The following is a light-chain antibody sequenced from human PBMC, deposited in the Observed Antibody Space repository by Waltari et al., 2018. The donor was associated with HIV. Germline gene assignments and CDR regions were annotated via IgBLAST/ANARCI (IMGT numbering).Light chain of an antibody. CDR2: DVR. V-gene: IGLV2-23*02. CDR1: SSDVGAYNL. CDR3: CSYVSEIVPCV. Sequence: QTALTQPASVSGSPGQSITISCTGTSSDVGAYNLVSWYQQHPGKAPRLIIYDVRERPAGVSNRFTGSKSGNTASLTISGLQAEDEADYYCCSYVSEIVPCVFGGGTKLTVL. J-gene: IGLJ3*02.